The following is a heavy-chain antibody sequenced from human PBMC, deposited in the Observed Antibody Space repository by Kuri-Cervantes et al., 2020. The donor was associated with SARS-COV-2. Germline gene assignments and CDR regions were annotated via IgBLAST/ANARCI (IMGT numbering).Heavy chain of an antibody. CDR3: TTYEYNWNDGNDAFDI. Sequence: GGSLRLSCAASGFTFSSYAMHWVRQAPGKGLEWVAVISYDGSNRYYADSVKGRFTISRDNSKNTLYLQMNSLRAEDTAVYYCTTYEYNWNDGNDAFDIWGQGTMVTVSS. J-gene: IGHJ3*02. CDR1: GFTFSSYA. V-gene: IGHV3-30-3*01. CDR2: ISYDGSNR. D-gene: IGHD1-1*01.